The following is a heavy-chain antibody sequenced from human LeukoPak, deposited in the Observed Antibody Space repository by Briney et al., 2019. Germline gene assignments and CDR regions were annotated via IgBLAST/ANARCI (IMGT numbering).Heavy chain of an antibody. CDR3: ARGYYDSSGYYYVEYFDY. CDR1: GYTFTSYD. Sequence: ASVKVSCKASGYTFTSYDINWVRQATGQGLEWMGWMNPNSGNTGYAQKFQGRVTMTRNTSISTAYMELSSLRSEDTAVYYCARGYYDSSGYYYVEYFDYWGQGTLVTVSS. V-gene: IGHV1-8*02. CDR2: MNPNSGNT. D-gene: IGHD3-22*01. J-gene: IGHJ4*02.